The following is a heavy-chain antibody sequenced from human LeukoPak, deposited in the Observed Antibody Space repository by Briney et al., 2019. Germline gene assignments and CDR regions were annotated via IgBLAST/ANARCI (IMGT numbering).Heavy chain of an antibody. V-gene: IGHV1-8*01. CDR3: ARVWGAVDY. D-gene: IGHD3-16*01. CDR2: MNPDSGNT. J-gene: IGHJ4*02. Sequence: ASVKVFCKASGYTFTSYDINWVRQATGQGLEWMGWMNPDSGNTGYAQKFQGRVTMTRSTSISTAYMELSSLTSEDTAVYYCARVWGAVDYWGQGTLVTVSS. CDR1: GYTFTSYD.